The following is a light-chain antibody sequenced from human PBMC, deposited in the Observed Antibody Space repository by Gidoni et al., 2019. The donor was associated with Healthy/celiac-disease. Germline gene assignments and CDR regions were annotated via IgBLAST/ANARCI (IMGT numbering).Light chain of an antibody. Sequence: QSALTQPRSVSGSPGQSVTISCTGTSSDVGGYNYVSWYQQPPGKAPKLMIYDVSKRPSGFPDLFSGSKSGNTASLTISGLQAEDAADYYCCSYAGSYTWVFGGGTNLTVL. CDR3: CSYAGSYTWV. V-gene: IGLV2-11*01. CDR1: SSDVGGYNY. J-gene: IGLJ3*02. CDR2: DVS.